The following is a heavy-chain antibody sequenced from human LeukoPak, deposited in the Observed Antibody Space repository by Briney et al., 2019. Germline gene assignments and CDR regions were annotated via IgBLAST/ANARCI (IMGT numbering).Heavy chain of an antibody. D-gene: IGHD1-1*01. J-gene: IGHJ4*02. V-gene: IGHV3-21*01. CDR1: GFTFSSYT. CDR3: ASRMTVLDY. CDR2: ISSSSTYI. Sequence: GGSLRLSCAASGFTFSSYTMNWVRQVPGKGLEWVSSISSSSTYIYYAESVKGRFTISRDNAKNSLYLQMNSLRAEDTAVYYCASRMTVLDYWGQGTLVTVSS.